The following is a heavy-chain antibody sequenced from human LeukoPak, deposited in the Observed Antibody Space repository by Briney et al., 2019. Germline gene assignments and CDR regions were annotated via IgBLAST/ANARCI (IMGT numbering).Heavy chain of an antibody. CDR2: IYHSGST. D-gene: IGHD6-13*01. CDR1: GYSISSGYY. V-gene: IGHV4-38-2*02. Sequence: SETLSLTCTVSGYSISSGYYWGWIRQPPGKGLEWIGSIYHSGSTYYNPSLKSRVTISVDTSKNQFSLKLSSVTAADTAVYYCARVKYSSSWYTPYDAFDIWGQGTMVTVSS. J-gene: IGHJ3*02. CDR3: ARVKYSSSWYTPYDAFDI.